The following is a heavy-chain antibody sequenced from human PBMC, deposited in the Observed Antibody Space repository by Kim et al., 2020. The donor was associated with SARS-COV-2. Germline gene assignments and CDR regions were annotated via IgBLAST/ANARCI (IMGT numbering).Heavy chain of an antibody. D-gene: IGHD5-12*01. CDR3: ARRHVAD. Sequence: GGSLRLSCAASGFTFNSHDMSWFRQAPDKGLEWISYIASSGATFYADSVKGRFTISDDTDKNTEGLQINSVRAEDTAVYYCARRHVADWRQGTRDTVSS. CDR2: IASSGAT. J-gene: IGHJ4*02. V-gene: IGHV3-23*01. CDR1: GFTFNSHD.